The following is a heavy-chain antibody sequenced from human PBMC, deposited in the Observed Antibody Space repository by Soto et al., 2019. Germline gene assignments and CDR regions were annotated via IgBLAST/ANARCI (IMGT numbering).Heavy chain of an antibody. CDR2: IYYSGST. D-gene: IGHD3-22*01. Sequence: PSETLSLTCTVSGGSISSGGYYWSWIRQHPGKGLEWIGYIYYSGSTYYNPSLKSRVTISVDTSKNQFSLKLSSVTAADTAVYYCARDYYDSSGYYYWFDPWGQGTLVTVS. V-gene: IGHV4-31*03. CDR3: ARDYYDSSGYYYWFDP. J-gene: IGHJ5*02. CDR1: GGSISSGGYY.